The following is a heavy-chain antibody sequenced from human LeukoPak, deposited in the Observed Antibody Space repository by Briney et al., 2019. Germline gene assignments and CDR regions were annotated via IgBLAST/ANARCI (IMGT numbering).Heavy chain of an antibody. J-gene: IGHJ5*02. D-gene: IGHD2-15*01. CDR2: IYYSGST. Sequence: SETLSLTCTVSGGSISSYYWSWIRQPPGKGLEWIGYIYYSGSTNYNPSLKSRVTISVDTSKNQFSLKLSSVTAADTAVYYCARDIVRDIVVVVAAANWFDPWGQGTLVTVSS. CDR3: ARDIVRDIVVVVAAANWFDP. V-gene: IGHV4-59*01. CDR1: GGSISSYY.